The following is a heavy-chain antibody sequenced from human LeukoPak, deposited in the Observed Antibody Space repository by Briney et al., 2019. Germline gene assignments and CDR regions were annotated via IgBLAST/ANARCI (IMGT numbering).Heavy chain of an antibody. Sequence: GGSLRLSCAASGFTFSSYAMSWVRQAPGKGLEWVSAISGSGGSTYYADSVKGRFTISRDNSKNTLYLQMNSLRAEDTAVYYCAKDLASWSGYYIRYFQHWGQGTLVTVSS. V-gene: IGHV3-23*01. D-gene: IGHD3-3*01. CDR3: AKDLASWSGYYIRYFQH. J-gene: IGHJ1*01. CDR1: GFTFSSYA. CDR2: ISGSGGST.